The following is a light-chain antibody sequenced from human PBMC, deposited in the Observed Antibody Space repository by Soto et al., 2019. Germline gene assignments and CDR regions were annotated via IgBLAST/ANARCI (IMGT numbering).Light chain of an antibody. J-gene: IGLJ3*02. CDR1: SSDVGGYNH. V-gene: IGLV2-14*01. CDR3: SSYVTGTTWV. Sequence: QSALTQPASVSGSPGQSITISCTGTSSDVGGYNHVSWYRHYPGKAPKLIIYGVSNRPSGVSIRFSGSRSGSTASLTISGLQAEDEGDYYCSSYVTGTTWVFGGGTKVTVL. CDR2: GVS.